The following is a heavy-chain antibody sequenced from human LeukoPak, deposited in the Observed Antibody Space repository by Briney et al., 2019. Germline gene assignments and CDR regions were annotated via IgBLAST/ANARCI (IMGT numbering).Heavy chain of an antibody. Sequence: GGSLRLSCAASGFTFSSYAMHWVRQAPGKGLEWVAVISNDGSNKYYADSVKGRFTISRDNSKNTLYLQMNSLRAEDTAVYYCARGRGYSGYDRKYYFDYWGQGTLVTVSS. J-gene: IGHJ4*02. V-gene: IGHV3-30*04. CDR3: ARGRGYSGYDRKYYFDY. D-gene: IGHD5-12*01. CDR1: GFTFSSYA. CDR2: ISNDGSNK.